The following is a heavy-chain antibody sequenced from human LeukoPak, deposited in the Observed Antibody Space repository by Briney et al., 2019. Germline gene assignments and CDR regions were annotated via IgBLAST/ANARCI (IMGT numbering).Heavy chain of an antibody. V-gene: IGHV3-15*01. J-gene: IGHJ6*03. CDR2: IKSKTDGGTT. CDR3: ARDGDYYYYMDV. Sequence: GGSLRLSCAASGLPFSSYWMSWVRQAPGKGLEWVGRIKSKTDGGTTDYAAPVKGRFTISREDSKNTLYLQMNSLRAEDTAVYYCARDGDYYYYMDVWGKGTTVTVSS. CDR1: GLPFSSYW. D-gene: IGHD3-3*01.